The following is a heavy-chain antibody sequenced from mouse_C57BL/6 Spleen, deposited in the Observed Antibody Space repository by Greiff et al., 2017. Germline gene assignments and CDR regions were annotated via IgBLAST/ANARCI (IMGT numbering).Heavy chain of an antibody. CDR1: GYTFTDYY. D-gene: IGHD6-1*01. CDR3: ARWPSSYVMDD. V-gene: IGHV1-76*01. Sequence: LQESGAELVRPGASVKLSCKASGYTFTDYYINWVKQRPGQGLEWIARIYPGSGNTYYNEKFKGKAALTAEKSSSTAYMPLSSLTSEDSAVYFCARWPSSYVMDDWGQGTSVTVSS. J-gene: IGHJ4*01. CDR2: IYPGSGNT.